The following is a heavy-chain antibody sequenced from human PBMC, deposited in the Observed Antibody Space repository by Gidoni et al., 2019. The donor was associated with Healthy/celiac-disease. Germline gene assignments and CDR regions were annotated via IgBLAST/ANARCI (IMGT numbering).Heavy chain of an antibody. J-gene: IGHJ3*02. Sequence: QVQLVESGGGVVQPGRSLRLSCAASGFTLSSYAMHWVRQAPGKGLEWVAVISDDGSNKYYADSVKGRFTISRDNSKNTLYLQMNSLRAEDTAVYYCARGGRWDYVPAFDIWGQGTMVTVSS. CDR1: GFTLSSYA. D-gene: IGHD4-17*01. CDR2: ISDDGSNK. V-gene: IGHV3-30-3*01. CDR3: ARGGRWDYVPAFDI.